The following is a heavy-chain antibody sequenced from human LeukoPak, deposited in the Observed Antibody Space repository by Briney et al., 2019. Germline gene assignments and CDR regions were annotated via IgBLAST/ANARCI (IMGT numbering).Heavy chain of an antibody. CDR1: GGFFSGYY. Sequence: SETLSLTCAVYGGFFSGYYWSWIRQPPGKGLEWIGEINHSGSTNYNPSLKSRVTISVDTSKNQFSLKLSSVTAADTAVYYCARGLTTVTPRGYYFDYWGQGTLATVSS. D-gene: IGHD4-17*01. J-gene: IGHJ4*02. CDR3: ARGLTTVTPRGYYFDY. V-gene: IGHV4-34*01. CDR2: INHSGST.